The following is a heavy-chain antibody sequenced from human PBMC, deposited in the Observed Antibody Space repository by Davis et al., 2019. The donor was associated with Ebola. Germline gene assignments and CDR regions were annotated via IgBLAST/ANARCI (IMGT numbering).Heavy chain of an antibody. Sequence: PSETLSLTCTVSGGSISRGGSYWTWIRQHPGKGLEWIGYIYYSGSTYYKPSLKSRVTASLDTSKNQFSLNLYSVTAADTAVYYCARDLRYDSSGYDYYFYMDVWGKGTTVTVSS. V-gene: IGHV4-31*03. CDR3: ARDLRYDSSGYDYYFYMDV. CDR2: IYYSGST. CDR1: GGSISRGGSY. J-gene: IGHJ6*03. D-gene: IGHD3-22*01.